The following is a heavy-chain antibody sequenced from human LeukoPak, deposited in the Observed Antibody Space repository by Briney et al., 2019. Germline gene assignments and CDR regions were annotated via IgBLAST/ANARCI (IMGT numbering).Heavy chain of an antibody. J-gene: IGHJ4*02. CDR1: GFTFSSYA. D-gene: IGHD3-3*01. CDR2: ISYDGSNK. CDR3: AREGAIFGVVIIHGDY. V-gene: IGHV3-30-3*01. Sequence: GRSLRLSCAASGFTFSSYAMHWVRQAPGKGLERVAVISYDGSNKYYADSVKGRFTISRDNSKNTLYLQMNSLRAEDTAVCYCAREGAIFGVVIIHGDYWGQGTLVTVSS.